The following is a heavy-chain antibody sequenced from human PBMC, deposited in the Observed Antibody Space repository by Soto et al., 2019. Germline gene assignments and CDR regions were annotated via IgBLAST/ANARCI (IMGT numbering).Heavy chain of an antibody. D-gene: IGHD5-18*01. CDR3: VRALRHTAMVYPWFDP. Sequence: SETLSLTCTVSGASVSTGAYYWGWVRQRPGRGLEWIGYIYESGYTYYNTSLKSRLTISLDRSNNQFSLGLTSVTAADTAVYYCVRALRHTAMVYPWFDPWAQGTLVT. CDR1: GASVSTGAYY. V-gene: IGHV4-31*03. J-gene: IGHJ5*02. CDR2: IYESGYT.